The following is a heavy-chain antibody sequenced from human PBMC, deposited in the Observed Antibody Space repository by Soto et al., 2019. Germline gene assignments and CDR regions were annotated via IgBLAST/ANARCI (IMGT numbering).Heavy chain of an antibody. CDR3: ARGPESDYSTYDAFDI. CDR2: INPNSGGT. Sequence: GASVKVSCKASGYTFTGYYMHWVRQAPGQGLEWMGWINPNSGGTNYAQKFQGRVTMTRDTSISTAYMELSRLRSDDTAVYYCARGPESDYSTYDAFDIWGQGTMVTVSS. CDR1: GYTFTGYY. J-gene: IGHJ3*02. V-gene: IGHV1-2*02. D-gene: IGHD3-10*01.